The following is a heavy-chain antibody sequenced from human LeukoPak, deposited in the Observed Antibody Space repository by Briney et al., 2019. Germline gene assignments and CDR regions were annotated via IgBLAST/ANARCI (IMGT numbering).Heavy chain of an antibody. CDR3: AVDYDILTGPNYYGMDV. J-gene: IGHJ6*02. Sequence: ASVKVSCKTSGYTFTSYYMHWVRQAPGQGLEWMGIINPSGGSTSYAQKFQGRVTMTRDTSTSTVYMELSSLRSEDTAVYYCAVDYDILTGPNYYGMDVWGQGTTVTVSS. D-gene: IGHD3-9*01. CDR1: GYTFTSYY. V-gene: IGHV1-46*01. CDR2: INPSGGST.